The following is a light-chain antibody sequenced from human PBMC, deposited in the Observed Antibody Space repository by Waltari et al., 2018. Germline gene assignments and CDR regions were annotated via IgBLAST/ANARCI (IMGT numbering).Light chain of an antibody. CDR2: DAS. Sequence: EIVLTQSPGTLSLSPGERATLSCRASQSVGRSLVWYQQKPGQAPRLLIYDASRRATGIPDRFSGGGSGTDFSLTLNRLEPEDVAVYYCQNYVRLPATFGQGTKVEVK. CDR3: QNYVRLPAT. CDR1: QSVGRS. J-gene: IGKJ1*01. V-gene: IGKV3-20*01.